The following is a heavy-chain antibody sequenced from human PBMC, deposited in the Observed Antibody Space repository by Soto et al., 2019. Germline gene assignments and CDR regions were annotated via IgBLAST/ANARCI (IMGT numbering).Heavy chain of an antibody. J-gene: IGHJ3*02. D-gene: IGHD3-3*01. Sequence: SETLSLTCTVSGGSVSCGCYCWSWIRQPPGQGLEWFGYMYCSGSTNYNTSLKTRVTIPLDTSKNPFSLQLSSVTAADTAVYFCARTGDFWSVNDALDIWGQGTMVTVSS. CDR2: MYCSGST. V-gene: IGHV4-61*01. CDR1: GGSVSCGCYC. CDR3: ARTGDFWSVNDALDI.